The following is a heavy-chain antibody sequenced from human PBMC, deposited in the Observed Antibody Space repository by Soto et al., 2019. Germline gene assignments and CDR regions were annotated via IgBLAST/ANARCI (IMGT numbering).Heavy chain of an antibody. D-gene: IGHD2-2*01. J-gene: IGHJ6*03. CDR2: INHSGST. CDR1: GGSFSGYY. Sequence: SETLSLTCAVYGGSFSGYYWSWIRQPPGKGLEWIGEINHSGSTNYNPSLKSRVTISVDTSKNQFSLKLSSVTAADTAVYYCARMVVAVPAAIYYMDVWGKGTTVTVSS. CDR3: ARMVVAVPAAIYYMDV. V-gene: IGHV4-34*01.